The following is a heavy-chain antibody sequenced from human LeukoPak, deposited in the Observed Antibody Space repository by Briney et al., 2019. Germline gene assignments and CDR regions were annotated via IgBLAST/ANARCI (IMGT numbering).Heavy chain of an antibody. J-gene: IGHJ3*02. D-gene: IGHD2-15*01. CDR2: IRYDGSNK. V-gene: IGHV3-30*02. CDR1: GFTFSSYG. CDR3: AKEDIVVVVAATIGAFDI. Sequence: QAGGSLRLSCAASGFTFSSYGMHWVRQAPGKGLEWVAFIRYDGSNKYYADSVKGRFTISRDNSKSTLYLQMNSLRAEDTAVYYCAKEDIVVVVAATIGAFDIWGQGTMVTVSS.